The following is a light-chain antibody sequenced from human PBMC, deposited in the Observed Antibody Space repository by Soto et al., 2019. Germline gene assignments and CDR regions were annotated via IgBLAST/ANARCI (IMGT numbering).Light chain of an antibody. J-gene: IGLJ1*01. CDR3: SSYAGSNIYV. CDR2: EVS. Sequence: QSALTQPPSASGSPGQSVTISCTGTSSDVGGYNYVSWYQHHPGKAPKLMIYEVSKRPSGVPDRFSGSKSGSAAPLTVSGLQAEDEADYYCSSYAGSNIYVFGTGTKVTVL. CDR1: SSDVGGYNY. V-gene: IGLV2-8*01.